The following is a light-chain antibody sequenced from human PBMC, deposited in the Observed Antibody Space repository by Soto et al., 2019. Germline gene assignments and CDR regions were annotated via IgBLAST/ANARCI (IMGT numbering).Light chain of an antibody. CDR3: SSYTTSSTYV. CDR1: SSDVGGYNY. V-gene: IGLV2-14*03. Sequence: QSALTQPDSVSGSPGQSIPISCTGTSSDVGGYNYVSWYQHHPGKAPKLMIYDVSNRPSGVSNRFSGSKSGNTASLTISGLQAEDEADYYCSSYTTSSTYVFGTGTKVTVL. J-gene: IGLJ1*01. CDR2: DVS.